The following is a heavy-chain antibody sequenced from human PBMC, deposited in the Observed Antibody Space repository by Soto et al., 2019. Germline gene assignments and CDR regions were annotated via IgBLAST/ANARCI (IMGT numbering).Heavy chain of an antibody. CDR2: IKSKTDGGTT. CDR3: TTGRFRVVAANHYYYYGMDV. J-gene: IGHJ6*02. D-gene: IGHD2-15*01. CDR1: GFTFSNAW. V-gene: IGHV3-15*01. Sequence: GGSLRLSCGASGFTFSNAWMSWVRQAPGKGLEWVGRIKSKTDGGTTDYAAPVKGRFTISRDDSKNTLYLQMNSLKTEDTAVYYCTTGRFRVVAANHYYYYGMDVWGQGTTVTVSS.